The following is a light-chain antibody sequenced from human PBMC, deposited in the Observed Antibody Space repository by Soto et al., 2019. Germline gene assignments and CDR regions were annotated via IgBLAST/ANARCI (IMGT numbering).Light chain of an antibody. CDR3: QQYGSSLTWT. J-gene: IGKJ1*01. V-gene: IGKV3-20*01. CDR1: QSVSGSY. CDR2: GAS. Sequence: EIVLTQSPGTLSLSPGERATLSCRASQSVSGSYLDWYQQKPGQAPRLLIYGASSRATGIPDRFSGSGSGTDFTLTISRLEPEDFAVYYCQQYGSSLTWTFGQGTKVEIK.